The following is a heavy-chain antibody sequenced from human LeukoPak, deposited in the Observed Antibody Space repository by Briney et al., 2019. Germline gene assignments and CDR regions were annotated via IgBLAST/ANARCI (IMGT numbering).Heavy chain of an antibody. V-gene: IGHV4-59*08. CDR1: GGSISGYY. Sequence: SETLSLTCTVSGGSISGYYWSWIRQPPGKGLEWIGNIFHTGSANYNPSLKSRVTMSVDTSKNQFSRRLSSVTAADTAVYYCVRQPYTSGAYYFDYWGQGTLVTVSS. D-gene: IGHD2-8*01. CDR3: VRQPYTSGAYYFDY. J-gene: IGHJ4*02. CDR2: IFHTGSA.